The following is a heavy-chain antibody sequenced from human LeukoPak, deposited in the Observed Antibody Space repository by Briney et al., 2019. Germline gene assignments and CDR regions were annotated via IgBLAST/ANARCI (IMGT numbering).Heavy chain of an antibody. Sequence: ASVKVSCKASGYTFTGYYMHWVRQAPGQGLEWMGWINPNSGGTNYAQKFQGRVTMTRDTSISTAYMELSRLRSDDTAVYYCARQVVVAAYYFDYWGQGTLVTVSS. CDR3: ARQVVVAAYYFDY. CDR1: GYTFTGYY. V-gene: IGHV1-2*02. D-gene: IGHD2-15*01. J-gene: IGHJ4*02. CDR2: INPNSGGT.